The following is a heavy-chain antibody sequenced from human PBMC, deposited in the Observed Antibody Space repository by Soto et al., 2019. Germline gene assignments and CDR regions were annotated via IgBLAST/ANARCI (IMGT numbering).Heavy chain of an antibody. D-gene: IGHD2-15*01. J-gene: IGHJ4*02. CDR3: VKVSGYCTGGSCFSYFDY. V-gene: IGHV3-64D*06. Sequence: EGSLGLSCSGSGFAFSNHSLYWVRQPPGKGLQYVSSISGSGGNIYYAESVKGRFTISRDNSKNTLYLQMTSLSSEDSAVYYCVKVSGYCTGGSCFSYFDYWGQGTSVTVSS. CDR1: GFAFSNHS. CDR2: ISGSGGNI.